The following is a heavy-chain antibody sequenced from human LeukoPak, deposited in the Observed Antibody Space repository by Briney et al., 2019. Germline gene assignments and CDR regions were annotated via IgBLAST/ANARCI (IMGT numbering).Heavy chain of an antibody. D-gene: IGHD6-19*01. V-gene: IGHV3-23*01. J-gene: IGHJ4*02. CDR1: GFTFSSYA. CDR2: ISGSGGST. Sequence: GGSLRLSCAASGFTFSSYAMSWVRQAPGKGLEWVSAISGSGGSTYYADSVQGRFTISRDNAKNSLYLQVNSLRAEDTAVYYCAKLAVTNSHFDYWGQGTLVTVSS. CDR3: AKLAVTNSHFDY.